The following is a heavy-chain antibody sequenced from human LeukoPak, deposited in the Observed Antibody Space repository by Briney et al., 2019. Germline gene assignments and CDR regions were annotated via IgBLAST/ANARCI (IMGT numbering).Heavy chain of an antibody. CDR2: IGGRDSGT. CDR1: GFIFSNYA. V-gene: IGHV3-23*01. D-gene: IGHD3-9*01. Sequence: GASLRLSCAASGFIFSNYAMSWVRQAPGKGLEWVSAIGGRDSGTYYADSVRGRFTVSRDDPKNTLYLQMNTLRAEDTAVYYCAKWGDYDILTGYYDSDYWGQGTLVTVPS. CDR3: AKWGDYDILTGYYDSDY. J-gene: IGHJ4*02.